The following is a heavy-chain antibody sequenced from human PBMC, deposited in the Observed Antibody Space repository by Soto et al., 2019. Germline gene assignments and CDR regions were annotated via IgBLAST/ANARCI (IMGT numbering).Heavy chain of an antibody. Sequence: ASVKVSCKVSGYTLTELSMHWVRQAPGKGLEWMGGFDPEDGETIYAQKFQGRVTMTEDTSTDTAYMELSSLRSEDTAVYYCASYDILTGYYLFDYWGQGTLVTVSS. CDR2: FDPEDGET. D-gene: IGHD3-9*01. V-gene: IGHV1-24*01. CDR1: GYTLTELS. J-gene: IGHJ4*02. CDR3: ASYDILTGYYLFDY.